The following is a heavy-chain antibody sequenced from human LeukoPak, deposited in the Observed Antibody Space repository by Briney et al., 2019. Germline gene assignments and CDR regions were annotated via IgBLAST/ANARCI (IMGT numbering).Heavy chain of an antibody. V-gene: IGHV3-30*02. CDR1: GFTFSSYG. CDR2: IRYDGNDK. Sequence: GGSLRLSCAASGFTFSSYGMHWVRQAPGKGLEWVAFIRYDGNDKFYADSVKGRFTISRDNSKNTLYLQMKSLRAEDTAVYYCAKGGGYEAQYYYYYLDVWGKGTTVTISS. CDR3: AKGGGYEAQYYYYYLDV. J-gene: IGHJ6*03. D-gene: IGHD5-12*01.